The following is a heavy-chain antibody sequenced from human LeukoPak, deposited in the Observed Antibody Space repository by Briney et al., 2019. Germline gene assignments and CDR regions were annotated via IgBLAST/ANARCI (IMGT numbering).Heavy chain of an antibody. CDR1: GFTFGSHA. D-gene: IGHD6-19*01. CDR3: AKEKIVVAGADAFDI. V-gene: IGHV3-30-3*01. J-gene: IGHJ3*02. CDR2: ISYDGNSE. Sequence: PGRSLRLSCAASGFTFGSHAIHWVRQAPGKGLEWVAVISYDGNSESYADSVKGRFTISRDNSKNTLNLQMNGLRAEDTALYYCAKEKIVVAGADAFDIWGQGTMVTVSS.